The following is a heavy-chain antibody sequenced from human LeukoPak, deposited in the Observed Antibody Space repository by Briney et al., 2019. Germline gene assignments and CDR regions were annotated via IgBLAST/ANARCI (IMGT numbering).Heavy chain of an antibody. J-gene: IGHJ3*02. V-gene: IGHV1-8*03. CDR1: GYTFTGYY. D-gene: IGHD3-16*02. CDR3: ARALRLGELSYDAFDI. Sequence: ASVKVSCKASGYTFTGYYMHWVRQAPGQGLEWMGWMNPNSGNTGYAQKFQGRVTITRNTSISTAYMELSSLRSEDTAVYYCARALRLGELSYDAFDIWGQGTMVTVSS. CDR2: MNPNSGNT.